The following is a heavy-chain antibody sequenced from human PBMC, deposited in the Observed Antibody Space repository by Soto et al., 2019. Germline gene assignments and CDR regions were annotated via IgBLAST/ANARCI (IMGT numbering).Heavy chain of an antibody. Sequence: GESRKISGKGSGYNFSGQWIAWVRQKTGKGREWLGIVYPGDVETRYSPSFQGQVTMSADKSIDTAYLQWSSLKASDTAIYYCAKSEVLEIWGQGTMVTVSS. CDR1: GYNFSGQW. CDR3: AKSEVLEI. J-gene: IGHJ3*02. CDR2: VYPGDVET. V-gene: IGHV5-51*01.